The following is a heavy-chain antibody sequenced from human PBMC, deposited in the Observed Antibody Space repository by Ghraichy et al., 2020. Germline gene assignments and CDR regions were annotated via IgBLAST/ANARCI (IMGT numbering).Heavy chain of an antibody. J-gene: IGHJ3*02. CDR3: ARTLRRWSTVGGFDI. CDR2: IYYSGST. V-gene: IGHV4-30-4*01. D-gene: IGHD4-23*01. CDR1: GGSISSGDYY. Sequence: SETLSLTCTVSGGSISSGDYYWSWIRQPPGKGLEWIGYIYYSGSTYYNPSLKSRVTMSVDTSQNQFSLKLSSVTAADTAVYYCARTLRRWSTVGGFDIWRQGAMVTDCS.